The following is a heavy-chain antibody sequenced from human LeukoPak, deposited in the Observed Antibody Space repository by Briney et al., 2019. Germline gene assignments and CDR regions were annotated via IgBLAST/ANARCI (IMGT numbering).Heavy chain of an antibody. CDR1: GGSISNYY. V-gene: IGHV4-59*01. Sequence: PSETLSLTCAVSGGSISNYYCSWIRQPPGKGLEWLGYIHYSGYTNYNPSLKSRVTISVGTSKNQFSLNLSSVTAADTAVYYCARHWGSDWYFDLWGRGTLVTVSS. D-gene: IGHD7-27*01. CDR2: IHYSGYT. CDR3: ARHWGSDWYFDL. J-gene: IGHJ2*01.